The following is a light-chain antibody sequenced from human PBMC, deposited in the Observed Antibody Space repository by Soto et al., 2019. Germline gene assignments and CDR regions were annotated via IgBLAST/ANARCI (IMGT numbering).Light chain of an antibody. Sequence: DLQMTQSPSSLSASVGDRESSTCRASQAIRNDLGWYQQKPAKANKRLIYAASSLQSGVPSRFSGSGSGTEFTLTISSLQPEDSATYYCLQHNTYPRTVGEGTKVDIK. J-gene: IGKJ1*01. CDR1: QAIRND. CDR3: LQHNTYPRT. CDR2: AAS. V-gene: IGKV1-17*01.